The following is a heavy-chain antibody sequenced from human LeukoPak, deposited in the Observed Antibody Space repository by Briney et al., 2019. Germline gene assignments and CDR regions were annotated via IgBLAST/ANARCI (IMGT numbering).Heavy chain of an antibody. CDR1: GFTFSSYS. D-gene: IGHD3-3*01. CDR3: ARDQKETYYYFWSGYYTGFDWFDP. CDR2: ISSSSSYI. J-gene: IGHJ5*02. Sequence: NPGGSLRLSCAASGFTFSSYSMNWVRQAPGKGLEWVSSISSSSSYIYYADSVKGRFTISRDNAKNSLYLQMNSLRAEDTAVYYCARDQKETYYYFWSGYYTGFDWFDPWGQGTLVTVSS. V-gene: IGHV3-21*01.